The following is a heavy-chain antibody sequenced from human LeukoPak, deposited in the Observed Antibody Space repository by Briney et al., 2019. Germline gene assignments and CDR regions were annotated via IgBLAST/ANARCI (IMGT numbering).Heavy chain of an antibody. D-gene: IGHD2-15*01. V-gene: IGHV4-4*07. Sequence: SETLSLTCTVSGGSISSYYWSWIRQPAGKGLEWIGRIYTSGSTNYNPSLKSRVTMSVDMSKNQFSLKLSSVTAADTAVYYCARADCSGGSCRSDYWGQGALVTVSS. CDR3: ARADCSGGSCRSDY. J-gene: IGHJ4*02. CDR1: GGSISSYY. CDR2: IYTSGST.